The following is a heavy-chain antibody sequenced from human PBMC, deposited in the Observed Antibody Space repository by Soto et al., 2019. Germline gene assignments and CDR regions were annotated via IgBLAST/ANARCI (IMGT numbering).Heavy chain of an antibody. J-gene: IGHJ4*02. CDR3: ARDQGSGWYFFDY. CDR2: IIPILGRT. V-gene: IGHV1-69*10. CDR1: GGSFSTFP. Sequence: GGSVKVSCKASGGSFSTFPISWVRQAPGQGLEWMGDIIPILGRTSYAQMFQGRVTITADESTSTAYMELNSLRSEDTAVYYCARDQGSGWYFFDYWGQGTLVTV. D-gene: IGHD6-19*01.